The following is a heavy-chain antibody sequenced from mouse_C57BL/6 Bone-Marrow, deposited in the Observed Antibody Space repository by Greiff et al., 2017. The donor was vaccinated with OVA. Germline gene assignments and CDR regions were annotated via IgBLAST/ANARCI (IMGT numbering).Heavy chain of an antibody. CDR3: VGYTWFAY. J-gene: IGHJ3*01. D-gene: IGHD2-2*01. Sequence: QVQLKESGPGLVQPSQSLSITCTVSGFSLTSYGVHWVRQSPGKGLEWLGVIWSGGSTDYNAAFISRLSISKDNSKSQVFFKMNSLQADDTAIYYCVGYTWFAYWGQGTLVTVSA. CDR2: IWSGGST. V-gene: IGHV2-2*01. CDR1: GFSLTSYG.